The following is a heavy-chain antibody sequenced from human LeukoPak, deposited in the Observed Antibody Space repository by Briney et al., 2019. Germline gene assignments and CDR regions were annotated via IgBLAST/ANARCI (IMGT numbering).Heavy chain of an antibody. D-gene: IGHD3-10*01. CDR1: GASMSTSNYY. Sequence: SEILSLTCNVSGASMSTSNYYWGWVRQSPGKGLEWIGSIYNSGSTYYNPSLKSRVTMSVDTSKKQFYLKLTSVTAADTAVYYCARAETNYYGSGSSTWFDPWGQGTLVTVSS. V-gene: IGHV4-39*01. CDR3: ARAETNYYGSGSSTWFDP. CDR2: IYNSGST. J-gene: IGHJ5*02.